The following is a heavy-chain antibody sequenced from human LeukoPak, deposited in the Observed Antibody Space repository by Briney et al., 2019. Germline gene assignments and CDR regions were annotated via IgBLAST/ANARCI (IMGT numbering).Heavy chain of an antibody. Sequence: SETLSLTCAVYVEAFSGYYWSGIRQPPGEGREGRGEIKHRGSPNYNPCRKSRFTISVDTSKRQVSVRLTSVTAADTAIYFCARGPLGGGGNWDDAFDFWGQGTVVTVSS. J-gene: IGHJ3*01. CDR1: VEAFSGYY. D-gene: IGHD1-1*01. V-gene: IGHV4-34*01. CDR3: ARGPLGGGGNWDDAFDF. CDR2: IKHRGSP.